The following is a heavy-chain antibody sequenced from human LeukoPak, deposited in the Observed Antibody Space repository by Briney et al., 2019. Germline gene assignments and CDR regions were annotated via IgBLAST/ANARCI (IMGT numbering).Heavy chain of an antibody. V-gene: IGHV4-61*01. CDR3: ARGLSGSYYGYFDY. D-gene: IGHD1-26*01. CDR2: IFYSGST. J-gene: IGHJ4*02. Sequence: SETLSLTCTVSGGSVSTGSYYWTWIRQPPGKGLEWIGYIFYSGSTNYNPSLKSRVTISVDTSKKHFSLKLSSVTAADTAVYYCARGLSGSYYGYFDYWGRGTLVTVSS. CDR1: GGSVSTGSYY.